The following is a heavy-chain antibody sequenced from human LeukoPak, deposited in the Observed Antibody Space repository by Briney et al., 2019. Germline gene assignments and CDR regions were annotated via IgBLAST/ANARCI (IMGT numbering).Heavy chain of an antibody. CDR1: GGSISSGSYY. Sequence: PSETLSLTCTVSGGSISSGSYYWSWIRQPAGKGLEWFGRIYTSGSTNYNPSLKSRVTISVDTSKNQFSLKLSSVTAADTAVYYCARDGYNYRRFDYWGQGTLVTVSS. J-gene: IGHJ4*02. CDR3: ARDGYNYRRFDY. D-gene: IGHD5-24*01. V-gene: IGHV4-61*02. CDR2: IYTSGST.